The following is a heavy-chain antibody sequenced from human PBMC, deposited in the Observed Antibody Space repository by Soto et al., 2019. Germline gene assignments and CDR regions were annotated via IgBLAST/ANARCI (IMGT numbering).Heavy chain of an antibody. J-gene: IGHJ4*02. V-gene: IGHV4-31*03. D-gene: IGHD1-26*01. CDR3: ARNSKGGTVSPYFDN. Sequence: SETLSLTCTVSGGSISSGDYYWSWIRQHPGKGLEWIGYFYYNGSIYNNPSLKSRVSISVDTSKNQFSLSLTSVTAADTAVYYCARNSKGGTVSPYFDNWGQGALVTVSS. CDR2: FYYNGSI. CDR1: GGSISSGDYY.